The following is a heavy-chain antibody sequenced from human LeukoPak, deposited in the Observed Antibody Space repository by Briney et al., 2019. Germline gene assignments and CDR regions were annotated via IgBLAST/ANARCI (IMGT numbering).Heavy chain of an antibody. D-gene: IGHD3-22*01. Sequence: PSQTLSLTCTVSGGSISSGGYYWSWIRQHPGKGLEWIGYIYYSGSTYYNPSLKSRATISVDTSKNQFSLKLSSVTAADTAVYYCARDGKTSHYYDSSGRLDAFDIWGQGTMVTVSS. V-gene: IGHV4-31*03. CDR2: IYYSGST. CDR3: ARDGKTSHYYDSSGRLDAFDI. J-gene: IGHJ3*02. CDR1: GGSISSGGYY.